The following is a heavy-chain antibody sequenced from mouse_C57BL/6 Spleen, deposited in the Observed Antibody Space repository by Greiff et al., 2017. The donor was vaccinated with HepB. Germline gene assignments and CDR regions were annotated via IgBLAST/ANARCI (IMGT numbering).Heavy chain of an antibody. D-gene: IGHD2-1*01. CDR1: GFTFSDYY. CDR3: AREGNYDYFDY. Sequence: EVMLVESEGGLVQPGSSMKLSCTASGFTFSDYYMAWVRQVPEKGLEWVANINYDGSSTYYLDSLKSRFIISRDNAKNILYLQMSSLKSEDTATYYCAREGNYDYFDYWGQGTTLTVSS. J-gene: IGHJ2*01. CDR2: INYDGSST. V-gene: IGHV5-16*01.